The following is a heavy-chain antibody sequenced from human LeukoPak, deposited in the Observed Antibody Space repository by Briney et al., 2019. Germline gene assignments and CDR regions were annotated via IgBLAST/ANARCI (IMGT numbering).Heavy chain of an antibody. CDR2: IYPGDSDT. J-gene: IGHJ2*01. D-gene: IGHD7-27*01. V-gene: IGHV5-51*01. CDR3: ARQPAPENWGWAPSYWYFDL. CDR1: GYSFTSYW. Sequence: GESLKISCKGSGYSFTSYWIGWVRQMPGKGLEWMGIIYPGDSDTRYSPSFQGQVTISADKSTSTAYLQWSSLKAADTAMYYCARQPAPENWGWAPSYWYFDLWGRGTLVTVSS.